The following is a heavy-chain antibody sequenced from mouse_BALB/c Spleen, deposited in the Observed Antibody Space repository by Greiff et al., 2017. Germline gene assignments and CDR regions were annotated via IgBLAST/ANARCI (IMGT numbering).Heavy chain of an antibody. D-gene: IGHD2-3*01. CDR3: ARRGDGYFPAWFAY. CDR1: GYTFTSYW. J-gene: IGHJ3*01. V-gene: IGHV1-7*01. CDR2: INPSTGYT. Sequence: QVQLQQSGAELAKPGASVKMSCKASGYTFTSYWMHWVKQRPGQGLEWIGYINPSTGYTEYNQKFKDKATLTADKTSSTAYMQLSSLTSEDSAAYYCARRGDGYFPAWFAYWGQGTLVTVSA.